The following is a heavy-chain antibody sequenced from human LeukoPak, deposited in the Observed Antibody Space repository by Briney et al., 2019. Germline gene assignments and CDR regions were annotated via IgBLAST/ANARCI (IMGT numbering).Heavy chain of an antibody. Sequence: GRSLRLSCAASGFTFSSYGMYWVRQAPGKGLEWVAFIRYDGSNKYYADSVKGRFTTSRDNAKNSLFLQMNSLRAEDTAVYYCARGLWFGDDAFDIWGQGTMVTVSS. V-gene: IGHV3-33*01. CDR2: IRYDGSNK. CDR1: GFTFSSYG. CDR3: ARGLWFGDDAFDI. J-gene: IGHJ3*02. D-gene: IGHD3-10*01.